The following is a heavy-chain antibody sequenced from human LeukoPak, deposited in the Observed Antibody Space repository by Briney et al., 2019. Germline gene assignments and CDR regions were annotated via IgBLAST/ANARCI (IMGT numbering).Heavy chain of an antibody. CDR1: GGSISSYY. CDR2: IYYSGST. Sequence: SETLSLTCTVSGGSISSYYWSWIRQPPGKGLEWIGYIYYSGSTNYNPSLKSRVPISVDTSKNQFSLKLSSVTAAETAVYYCARVVSTVVTNWFDPWGQGTLVTVSS. J-gene: IGHJ5*02. D-gene: IGHD4-23*01. V-gene: IGHV4-59*01. CDR3: ARVVSTVVTNWFDP.